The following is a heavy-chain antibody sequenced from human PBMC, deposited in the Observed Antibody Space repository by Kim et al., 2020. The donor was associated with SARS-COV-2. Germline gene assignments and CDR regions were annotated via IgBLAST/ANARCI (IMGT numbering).Heavy chain of an antibody. V-gene: IGHV3-23*01. Sequence: YADAGKGRFTISRDNSKNTVYLQMSSLRVDDTAVYYCARDRGNVPAARFDYWGQGTLVTVSS. D-gene: IGHD2-2*01. CDR3: ARDRGNVPAARFDY. J-gene: IGHJ4*02.